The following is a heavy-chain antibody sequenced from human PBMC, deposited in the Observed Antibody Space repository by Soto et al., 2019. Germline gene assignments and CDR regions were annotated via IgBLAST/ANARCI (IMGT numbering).Heavy chain of an antibody. Sequence: SETXSLTCTVSGGSISSSSCCWCWMRQPPGNGLEWIGSIYYSGSTYYNPSLKSLVTISIDTSKNQFSLKLSSVTAADTAVDYCARRVRNYYYGIDVWGQGTTVTVSS. J-gene: IGHJ6*02. CDR2: IYYSGST. CDR3: ARRVRNYYYGIDV. V-gene: IGHV4-39*01. CDR1: GGSISSSSCC.